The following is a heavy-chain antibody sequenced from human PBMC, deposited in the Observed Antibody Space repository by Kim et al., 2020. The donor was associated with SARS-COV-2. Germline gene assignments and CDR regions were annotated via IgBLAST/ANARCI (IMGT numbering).Heavy chain of an antibody. Sequence: GGSLRLSCAASGFTFSSYEMNWVRQAPGKGLEWVSYISSSGSTIYYADSVKGRFTISRDNAKNSLYLQMNSLSAEDTAVYYCARDGSPGIAAAGLFDYWGQGTLVTVSS. CDR1: GFTFSSYE. J-gene: IGHJ4*02. D-gene: IGHD6-13*01. CDR3: ARDGSPGIAAAGLFDY. V-gene: IGHV3-48*03. CDR2: ISSSGSTI.